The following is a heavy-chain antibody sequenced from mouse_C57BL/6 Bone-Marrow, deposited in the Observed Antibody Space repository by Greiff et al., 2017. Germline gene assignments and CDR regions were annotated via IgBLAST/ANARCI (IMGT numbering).Heavy chain of an antibody. CDR1: GYTFTDYE. J-gene: IGHJ2*01. CDR3: TRGLRRRGYYFDY. D-gene: IGHD2-4*01. V-gene: IGHV1-15*01. Sequence: QVQLQQSGAELVRPGASVTLSCKASGYTFTDYEMHWVKQTPVHGLEWIGALDPETGGTAYNQKFKGKAILTADKSSSTAYMELRSLTSEDSAVYYCTRGLRRRGYYFDYWGQGTTLTVSS. CDR2: LDPETGGT.